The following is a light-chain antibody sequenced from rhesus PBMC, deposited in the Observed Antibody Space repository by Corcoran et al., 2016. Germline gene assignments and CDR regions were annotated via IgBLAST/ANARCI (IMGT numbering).Light chain of an antibody. CDR3: QQQDYSPPVT. CDR1: QGISNW. Sequence: DIQMTQSPSSLSASVGDRVTITCRASQGISNWLAWYQQKPGKAPKLLLYRASNLETGVPSRFSGSGSGTDFPLTISSLHPEDIATYYCQQQDYSPPVTFGPGTKLDIK. J-gene: IGKJ3*01. V-gene: IGKV1-69*01. CDR2: RAS.